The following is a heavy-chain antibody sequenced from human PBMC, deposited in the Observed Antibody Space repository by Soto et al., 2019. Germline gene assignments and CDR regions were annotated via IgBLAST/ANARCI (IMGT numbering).Heavy chain of an antibody. CDR2: INQHGSDK. CDR3: ATDSPFDI. Sequence: GGSLRLSCEASGFTFSGYLMSWVRQAPGKGLEWVANINQHGSDKYYVDSVKGRFTISRDNAKNSVYLQMNSLRVEDTAVYYCATDSPFDIWGQGTMVTVSS. V-gene: IGHV3-7*01. CDR1: GFTFSGYL. J-gene: IGHJ3*02.